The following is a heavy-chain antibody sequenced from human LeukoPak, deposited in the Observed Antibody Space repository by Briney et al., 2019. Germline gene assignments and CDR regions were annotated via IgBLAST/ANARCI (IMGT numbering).Heavy chain of an antibody. CDR3: ARAGIAVAGLDY. CDR2: IKQDGSEK. J-gene: IGHJ4*02. Sequence: GGSLRLSCAASGFTFSNYWMTWVRQAPGKGLEWVANIKQDGSEKYYVDSVKGRFTISRDNAKNSLYLQMNSLRAEDTAVYYCARAGIAVAGLDYWGQGTLVTVSS. CDR1: GFTFSNYW. V-gene: IGHV3-7*01. D-gene: IGHD6-19*01.